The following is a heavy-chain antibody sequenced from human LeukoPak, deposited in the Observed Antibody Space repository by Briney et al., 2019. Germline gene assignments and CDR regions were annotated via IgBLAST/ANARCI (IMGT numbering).Heavy chain of an antibody. CDR3: VRDLGSSRFDP. CDR1: GGSISSNNW. V-gene: IGHV4-4*02. Sequence: SETLSLTCAVSGGSISSNNWWNWVRQSPGKGLEWIGEIYHSGSTNYNPSLKSRVTISIDKSKNQFSLNLSSVTDADTAIYYCVRDLGSSRFDPWGQGTLVTVSS. J-gene: IGHJ5*02. D-gene: IGHD6-13*01. CDR2: IYHSGST.